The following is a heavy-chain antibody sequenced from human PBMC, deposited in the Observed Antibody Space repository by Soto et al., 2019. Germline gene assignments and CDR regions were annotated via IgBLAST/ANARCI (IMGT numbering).Heavy chain of an antibody. CDR2: IYYSGST. D-gene: IGHD3-10*01. V-gene: IGHV4-59*01. Sequence: PSETLSLTCTVSGGSISSYYWSWIRQPPGKGLEWIGYIYYSGSTNYNPSLKSRVTISVDTSKNQFSLKLSSVTAADTAVYYCARARGTMVRGVTNQPDYWGQGTLVTVSS. CDR1: GGSISSYY. CDR3: ARARGTMVRGVTNQPDY. J-gene: IGHJ4*02.